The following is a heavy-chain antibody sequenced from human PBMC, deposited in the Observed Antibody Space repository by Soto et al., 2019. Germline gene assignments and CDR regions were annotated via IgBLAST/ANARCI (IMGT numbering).Heavy chain of an antibody. Sequence: ASVKVSCKASGYTFTGYYMHWVRQAPGQGLEWMGWINPNSGGTNYAQKFQGRVTMARDTSISTAYMELSRLRSDDTAVYYCAAPGTTVNTMAYYYGMDVWGQGTTVTVSS. V-gene: IGHV1-2*02. D-gene: IGHD4-17*01. CDR3: AAPGTTVNTMAYYYGMDV. J-gene: IGHJ6*02. CDR2: INPNSGGT. CDR1: GYTFTGYY.